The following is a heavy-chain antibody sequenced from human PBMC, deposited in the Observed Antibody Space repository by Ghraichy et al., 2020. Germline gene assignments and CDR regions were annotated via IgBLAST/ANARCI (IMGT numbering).Heavy chain of an antibody. J-gene: IGHJ5*02. D-gene: IGHD3-3*01. CDR1: GGSFRGYY. Sequence: SQTLSLTCAVSGGSFRGYYCSWIRQPPGKGLEWIGEISHNGSPHYNPSLGSRVAISVDTSKNQFSLKLTSVTAADTAVYYCARGRTDYDFWSGYTHNWFDPWGQGTLVTVSS. CDR3: ARGRTDYDFWSGYTHNWFDP. CDR2: ISHNGSP. V-gene: IGHV4-34*01.